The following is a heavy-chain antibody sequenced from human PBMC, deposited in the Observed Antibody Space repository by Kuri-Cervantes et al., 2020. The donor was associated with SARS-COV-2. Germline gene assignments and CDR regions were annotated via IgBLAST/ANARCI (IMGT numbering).Heavy chain of an antibody. Sequence: SVKVSCKASGYTFTGYYMHWVRQAPGQGLEWMGWINPNSGGTNYAQKFQGRVTTTRDTSISTAYMELSRLRSDDTAVYYCARSSLGYCSGGSCSNWFDPWGQGTLVTVSS. CDR2: INPNSGGT. J-gene: IGHJ5*02. CDR1: GYTFTGYY. D-gene: IGHD2-15*01. V-gene: IGHV1-2*02. CDR3: ARSSLGYCSGGSCSNWFDP.